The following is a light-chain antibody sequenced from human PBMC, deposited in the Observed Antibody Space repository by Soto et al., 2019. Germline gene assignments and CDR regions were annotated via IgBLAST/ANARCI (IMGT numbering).Light chain of an antibody. CDR2: EVS. J-gene: IGLJ2*01. CDR1: SSDVGGYNY. CDR3: TPYAGSNNLV. V-gene: IGLV2-8*01. Sequence: QSALTQPPSASGSPGQSVTISCTGTSSDVGGYNYVSWYQQHPGKAPKLMIYEVSKRPSGVPDRCSGSKSGNPASLTVSRLQAADEADYYCTPYAGSNNLVFGGGTKLTVL.